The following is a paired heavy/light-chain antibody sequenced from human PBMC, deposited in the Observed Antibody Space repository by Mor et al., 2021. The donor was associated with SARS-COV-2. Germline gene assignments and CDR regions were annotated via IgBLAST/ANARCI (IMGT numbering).Light chain of an antibody. V-gene: IGKV3-11*01. J-gene: IGKJ4*01. CDR1: QSVDSY. CDR2: DSS. CDR3: HQRSDWPLT. Sequence: EIVLTQSPATLSLSPGERATLSCRASQSVDSYLAWYQQKPGQAPRLLIYDSSNRATGIPARFSGSGSGTDFTLTISSLEPEDFAVYYCHQRSDWPLTFGGGTKVEIK.
Heavy chain of an antibody. CDR1: GYSLTDLP. V-gene: IGHV1-24*01. J-gene: IGHJ4*02. CDR3: ATEVAAGLFVNDY. D-gene: IGHD2-15*01. CDR2: LDPEDGET. Sequence: QVQLVQSGAEVKEPGASVKVSCKVSGYSLTDLPMHWVRQAPGKGLEWMGGLDPEDGETMYAQKFQGRVTMTEDASTDTAYMDLSGLRSEDTAVYYCATEVAAGLFVNDYWGQGTLVTVSS.